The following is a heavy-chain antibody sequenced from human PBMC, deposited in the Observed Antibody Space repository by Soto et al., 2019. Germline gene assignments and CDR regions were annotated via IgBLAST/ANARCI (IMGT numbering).Heavy chain of an antibody. CDR2: FYPGDSTS. Sequence: GESLKISSQTSGYSFISYWVAWVRQKPGKGLEWMGTFYPGDSTSTYSPSFQGQVTISVDKSISTAYLHLSSLKASDTAMYYCARIIGYCRNNDCSWTFDIWGQGTTVTVS. V-gene: IGHV5-51*01. J-gene: IGHJ3*02. D-gene: IGHD2-2*03. CDR1: GYSFISYW. CDR3: ARIIGYCRNNDCSWTFDI.